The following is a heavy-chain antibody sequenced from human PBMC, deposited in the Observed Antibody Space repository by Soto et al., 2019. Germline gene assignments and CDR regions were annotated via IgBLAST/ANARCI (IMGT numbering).Heavy chain of an antibody. Sequence: QVQLVQSGAEVKKPGASVKVSCKASGYNFTSYAMHWVRQAPGQRLEWMGWINAGNGNTKYSQKFQGRVTITRDTSASTAYMELSSLRSEDTAAYYCASLWFGDMDVWGQGTTVTVSS. CDR3: ASLWFGDMDV. CDR1: GYNFTSYA. J-gene: IGHJ6*02. CDR2: INAGNGNT. V-gene: IGHV1-3*01. D-gene: IGHD3-10*01.